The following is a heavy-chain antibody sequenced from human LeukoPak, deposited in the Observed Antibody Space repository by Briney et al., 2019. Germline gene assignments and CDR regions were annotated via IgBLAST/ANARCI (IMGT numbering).Heavy chain of an antibody. D-gene: IGHD3-16*01. CDR2: IYYSGST. CDR3: ARGNYEYVWGGIDY. CDR1: AGSISSSNW. J-gene: IGHJ4*02. Sequence: PSETLSLTCAVSAGSISSSNWWSWVRQPPGKGLEWIGSIYYSGSTYYNPSLKSRVTISVDTSKNQFSLKLSSVTAADTAVYYCARGNYEYVWGGIDYWGQGTLVTVSS. V-gene: IGHV4-4*02.